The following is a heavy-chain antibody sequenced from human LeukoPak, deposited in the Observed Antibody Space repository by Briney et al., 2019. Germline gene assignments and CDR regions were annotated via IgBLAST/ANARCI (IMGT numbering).Heavy chain of an antibody. CDR3: AREQFSGDLLFFDY. CDR1: GDSISSYY. CDR2: IYYSGTT. J-gene: IGHJ4*02. Sequence: SETLSLTCTVSGDSISSYYWSWIRQPPGKGLEWIGDIYYSGTTKYSPSHKSRVTISLDTSKNQFSLKLGSVTAADTAVYYCAREQFSGDLLFFDYWGQGTLVTVSS. D-gene: IGHD2-21*02. V-gene: IGHV4-59*01.